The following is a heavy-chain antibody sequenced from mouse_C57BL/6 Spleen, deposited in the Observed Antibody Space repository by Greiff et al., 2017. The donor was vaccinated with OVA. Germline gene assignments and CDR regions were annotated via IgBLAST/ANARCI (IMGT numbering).Heavy chain of an antibody. CDR2: IYPRSGNT. Sequence: QVQLQQSGAELARPGASVKLSCKASGYTFTSYGISWVKQRTGQGLEWIGEIYPRSGNTYYNEKFKGKATLTADKSSSTAYMQLRSLTSEDSAVYVCARYLINAVVDAYWGQGTLVTVSA. CDR1: GYTFTSYG. D-gene: IGHD1-1*01. V-gene: IGHV1-81*01. CDR3: ARYLINAVVDAY. J-gene: IGHJ3*01.